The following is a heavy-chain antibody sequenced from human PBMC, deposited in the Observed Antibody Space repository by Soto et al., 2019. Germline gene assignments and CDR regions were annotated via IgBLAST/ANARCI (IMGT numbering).Heavy chain of an antibody. CDR2: IYHSRST. Sequence: SETLSLTCTVSGVSISTYYWSWIRQPPGKGLEWIGYIYHSRSTNYNPSLKSRVTISVDTSKNQFSLKLDSVTAADTAVYYCAKYRGYCSGGSCPGDGFDYWGQGSLVT. CDR3: AKYRGYCSGGSCPGDGFDY. V-gene: IGHV4-59*08. CDR1: GVSISTYY. D-gene: IGHD2-15*01. J-gene: IGHJ4*02.